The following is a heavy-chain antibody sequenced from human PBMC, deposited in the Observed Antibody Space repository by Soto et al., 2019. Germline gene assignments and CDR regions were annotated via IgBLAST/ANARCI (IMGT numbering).Heavy chain of an antibody. V-gene: IGHV3-53*02. CDR3: VARSNGADY. CDR1: GFIVSSNY. J-gene: IGHJ4*02. Sequence: EVQLVETGGGLIQPGGSLRLSCAASGFIVSSNYMSWVRQAPGKGLDWVSVIYSGGSTYHADSVKGRFTTSRDNSKNTLYLQMNNLRAEDTAVYYRVARSNGADYWGQGTLVTVSS. D-gene: IGHD2-8*01. CDR2: IYSGGST.